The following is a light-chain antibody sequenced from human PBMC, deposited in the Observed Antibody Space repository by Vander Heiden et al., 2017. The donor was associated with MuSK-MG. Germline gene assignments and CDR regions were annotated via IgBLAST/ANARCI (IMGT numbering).Light chain of an antibody. V-gene: IGKV1-5*03. CDR3: QQYFIYPVT. J-gene: IGKJ4*01. Sequence: DIQMTHSPSTLSASAGDRVTITCRASQGLSSWLAWYQQKPGKAPKLLIYKASSLHSGVPSRFSGSGSGTEFTLTISSLQPDDFATYYCQQYFIYPVTFGGGTRVEIK. CDR2: KAS. CDR1: QGLSSW.